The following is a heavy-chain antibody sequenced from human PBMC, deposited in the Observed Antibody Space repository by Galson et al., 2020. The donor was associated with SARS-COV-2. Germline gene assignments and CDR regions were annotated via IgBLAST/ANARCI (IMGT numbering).Heavy chain of an antibody. V-gene: IGHV3-23*01. CDR2: ISSTGGHT. CDR1: GFTFSTYV. J-gene: IGHJ5*02. Sequence: GESLKISCAASGFTFSTYVMTWVRLAPGRGLEWVSTISSTGGHTYYASPVKGRFIISRDNSRSTLYLQMNSLSVEDTATYYCAKDVGGSSVLITGAREPDENWLDPWCQGTLVTVS. CDR3: AKDVGGSSVLITGAREPDENWLDP. D-gene: IGHD2-8*01.